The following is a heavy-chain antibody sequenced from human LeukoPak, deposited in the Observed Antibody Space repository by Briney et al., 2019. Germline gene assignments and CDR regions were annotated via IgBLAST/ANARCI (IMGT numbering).Heavy chain of an antibody. Sequence: GGSLRLSCAASGFTFSDHYMDWFRQSPGKGLEWVGRIRNKADSYTTQYAASVRGRFTISRDDSKNSLYLQMNSLKTEDTAVYYCTRGFGYGGIDYWGQGTLVTVSS. D-gene: IGHD5-18*01. CDR3: TRGFGYGGIDY. V-gene: IGHV3-72*01. CDR2: IRNKADSYTT. CDR1: GFTFSDHY. J-gene: IGHJ4*02.